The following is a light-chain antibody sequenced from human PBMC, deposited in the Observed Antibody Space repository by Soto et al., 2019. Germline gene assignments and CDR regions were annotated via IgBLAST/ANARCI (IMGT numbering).Light chain of an antibody. J-gene: IGLJ1*01. CDR1: SSDVGGYNY. CDR3: SSYTSSSTF. CDR2: DVS. Sequence: QSVLTQPASVSGSPGQSITISCTGTSSDVGGYNYVSWYQQHPGKAPKLMIYDVSNRPSGVSDLFSGSKSGNTASLTISGLQAKDEADYYCSSYTSSSTFFGTGTKLTVL. V-gene: IGLV2-14*01.